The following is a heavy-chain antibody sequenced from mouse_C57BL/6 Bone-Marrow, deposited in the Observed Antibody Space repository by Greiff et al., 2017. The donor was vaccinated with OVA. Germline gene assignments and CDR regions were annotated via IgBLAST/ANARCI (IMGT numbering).Heavy chain of an antibody. CDR1: GYTFTSYW. CDR2: IDPSDSYT. CDR3: ARDGIRGFDY. J-gene: IGHJ2*01. Sequence: QVQLQQPGAELVMPGASVKLSCKASGYTFTSYWMHWVKQRPGQGLEWIGEIDPSDSYTNYNQKFKGKSTLTVDKSSSTAYMPLSSLTSEDSAVYYCARDGIRGFDYWGQGTTLTVSS. V-gene: IGHV1-69*01. D-gene: IGHD1-2*01.